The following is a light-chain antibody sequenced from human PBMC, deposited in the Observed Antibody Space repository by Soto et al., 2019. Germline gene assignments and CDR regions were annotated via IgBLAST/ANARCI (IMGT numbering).Light chain of an antibody. CDR3: QQRSNWPPRVT. J-gene: IGKJ3*01. CDR2: DAS. V-gene: IGKV3-11*01. CDR1: QSVSSY. Sequence: EIVLTQSPATLSLSPGERATLSCRASQSVSSYLAWYQQKPGQAPRLLIYDASTEATGIPARFSGSGSGTDFTLTISSLEPEDFAVYYCQQRSNWPPRVTFGPGTKVDIK.